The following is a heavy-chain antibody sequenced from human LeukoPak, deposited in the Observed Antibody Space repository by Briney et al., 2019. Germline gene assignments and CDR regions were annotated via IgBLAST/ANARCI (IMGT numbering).Heavy chain of an antibody. V-gene: IGHV1-18*01. Sequence: ASVKVSCKASGYTFTSYGISWVRQAPGQGLEWMGWISAYNGNTNYAQKLQGRVTMTTDTSTSTAYMELRSLGSDDTAVYYCARDLTALGYCSGGSCRFNWFDPWGQGTLVTVSS. CDR1: GYTFTSYG. D-gene: IGHD2-15*01. J-gene: IGHJ5*02. CDR2: ISAYNGNT. CDR3: ARDLTALGYCSGGSCRFNWFDP.